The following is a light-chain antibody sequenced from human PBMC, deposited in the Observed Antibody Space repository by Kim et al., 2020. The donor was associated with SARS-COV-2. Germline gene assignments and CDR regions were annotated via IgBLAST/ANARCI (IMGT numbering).Light chain of an antibody. J-gene: IGLJ3*02. CDR1: GRPVASNY. V-gene: IGLV6-57*01. Sequence: GTPVTITCTLSGRPVASNYVRWYQPRPGSSPTAVIYGDSHRPSGVPDRFSGSFDITSNSSSLTISGLQTEDEAHYYCQSYDASVQVFGAGTQLTVL. CDR2: GDS. CDR3: QSYDASVQV.